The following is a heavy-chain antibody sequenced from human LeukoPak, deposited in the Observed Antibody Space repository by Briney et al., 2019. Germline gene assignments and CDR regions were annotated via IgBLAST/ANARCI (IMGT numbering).Heavy chain of an antibody. Sequence: VASVKVSCKASGYTFTGYYMHWVRQAPAQGLEWMGWINPNSGGTNYAQKFQGGVTMTRDTSISTAYMELSSLRSEDTAVYYCARVSPDILTGYYRGSMDVWGKGTTVTVSS. V-gene: IGHV1-2*02. CDR3: ARVSPDILTGYYRGSMDV. D-gene: IGHD3-9*01. CDR1: GYTFTGYY. CDR2: INPNSGGT. J-gene: IGHJ6*04.